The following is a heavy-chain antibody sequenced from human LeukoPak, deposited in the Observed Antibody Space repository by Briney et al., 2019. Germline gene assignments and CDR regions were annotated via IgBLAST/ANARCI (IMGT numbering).Heavy chain of an antibody. Sequence: SETLSLTCTVSGGSISSYYWTWIRQPPGKGLEWLGYIYYSGSTYCNPSLKSRVTISVDTSKNQFSLKLSSVTAADTAVYYCARPAYSSSWIDYWGQGTLVTVSS. J-gene: IGHJ4*02. D-gene: IGHD6-13*01. V-gene: IGHV4-59*04. CDR3: ARPAYSSSWIDY. CDR2: IYYSGST. CDR1: GGSISSYY.